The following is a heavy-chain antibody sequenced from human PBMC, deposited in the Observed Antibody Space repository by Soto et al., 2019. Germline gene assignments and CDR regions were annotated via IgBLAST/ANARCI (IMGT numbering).Heavy chain of an antibody. D-gene: IGHD6-13*01. J-gene: IGHJ4*02. V-gene: IGHV3-30-3*01. CDR3: ARDRRQQLVPLDY. CDR2: ISYDGSHK. Sequence: QVQLVESGGGVVQPGRSLRLSCAASGFTFGSFAMHWVRQAPGKGLEWVSAISYDGSHKYYADSVKGRFTISRDNSKNTLYLQMNSLRPEDTAVYYCARDRRQQLVPLDYWGQGTLVTVSS. CDR1: GFTFGSFA.